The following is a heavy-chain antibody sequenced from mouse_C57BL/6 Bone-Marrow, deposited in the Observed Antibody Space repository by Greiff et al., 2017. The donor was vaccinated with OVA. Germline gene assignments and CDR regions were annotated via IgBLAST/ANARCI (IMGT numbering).Heavy chain of an antibody. Sequence: EVKVVESEGGLVQPGSSMKLSCTASGFTFSDYYMAWVRQVPEKGLEWVANINYDGSSTYYLDSLKSRFIISRDNAKNIIYLQMSSLKSEDTATYYCARVYLYYFDYWGQGTTLTVSS. D-gene: IGHD5-1-1*01. CDR3: ARVYLYYFDY. CDR1: GFTFSDYY. CDR2: INYDGSST. V-gene: IGHV5-16*01. J-gene: IGHJ2*01.